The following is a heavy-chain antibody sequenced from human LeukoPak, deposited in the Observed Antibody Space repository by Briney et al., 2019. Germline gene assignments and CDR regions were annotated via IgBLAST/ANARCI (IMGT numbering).Heavy chain of an antibody. CDR2: ICHSGST. CDR3: ARQISGWYVY. CDR1: GYSISSGYY. J-gene: IGHJ4*02. Sequence: SETLSLTCAVSGYSISSGYYWGWIRQPPGKGLKWIGSICHSGSTYYNPSLKSRVTISVDTSKNQFSLKLSSVTAADTAVYYCARQISGWYVYWGQGTLVTVSS. V-gene: IGHV4-38-2*01. D-gene: IGHD6-19*01.